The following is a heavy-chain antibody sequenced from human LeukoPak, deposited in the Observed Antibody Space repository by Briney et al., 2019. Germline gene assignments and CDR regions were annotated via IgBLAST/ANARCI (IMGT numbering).Heavy chain of an antibody. J-gene: IGHJ4*02. D-gene: IGHD5-18*01. V-gene: IGHV3-48*04. Sequence: GGSLRLSCAASGFIFSSYGMNWIRQAPGKGLEWVSYISSSGSTIYYADSVKGRFTISRDNAKNSLYLQMSSLKAEDTAVYYCSRLRGYSYGYADYWGQGTLVTVSS. CDR3: SRLRGYSYGYADY. CDR2: ISSSGSTI. CDR1: GFIFSSYG.